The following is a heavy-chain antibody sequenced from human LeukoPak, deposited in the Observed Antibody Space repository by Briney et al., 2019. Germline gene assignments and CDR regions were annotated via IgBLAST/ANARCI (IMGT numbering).Heavy chain of an antibody. V-gene: IGHV3-23*01. D-gene: IGHD6-19*01. CDR1: GFTFSSYA. CDR2: ISGSGGST. J-gene: IGHJ4*02. CDR3: AKDRLGSGGYISGDYFDY. Sequence: PGGSLRLSCAASGFTFSSYAMSWVRQAPGKGLEWVSAISGSGGSTYYADSVKGRFTISRDNSKNTLYLQMNSLRAEDTAVYYCAKDRLGSGGYISGDYFDYWGQGTLVTVSS.